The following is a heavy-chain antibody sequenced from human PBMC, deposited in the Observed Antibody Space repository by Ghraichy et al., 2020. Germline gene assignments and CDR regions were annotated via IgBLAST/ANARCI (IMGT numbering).Heavy chain of an antibody. CDR3: ARGQRLVKQPTHTYYYYYMDV. CDR2: MNPNSGNT. Sequence: ASVKVSCKASGYTFTSYDINWVRQATGQGLEWMGWMNPNSGNTGYAQKFQGRVTMTRNTSISTAYMELSSLRSEDTAVYYCARGQRLVKQPTHTYYYYYMDVWGKGTTVTVSS. D-gene: IGHD6-19*01. CDR1: GYTFTSYD. J-gene: IGHJ6*03. V-gene: IGHV1-8*01.